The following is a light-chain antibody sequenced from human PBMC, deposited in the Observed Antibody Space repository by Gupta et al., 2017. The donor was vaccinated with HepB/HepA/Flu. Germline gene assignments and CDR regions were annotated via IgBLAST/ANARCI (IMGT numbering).Light chain of an antibody. Sequence: FVLTRSPGTLSLSPGERATRSCRASQSVRTAYLAWYQQKPGQAPRLLIHSASSRATGVPNRFSGSGSGTDFTLTINRLEPEDFAVYYCQHEDSSSFTFGQGTKLDIK. CDR3: QHEDSSSFT. V-gene: IGKV3-20*01. CDR1: QSVRTAY. CDR2: SAS. J-gene: IGKJ2*01.